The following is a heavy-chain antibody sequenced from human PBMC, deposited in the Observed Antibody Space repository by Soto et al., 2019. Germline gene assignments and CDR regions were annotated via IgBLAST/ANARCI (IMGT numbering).Heavy chain of an antibody. CDR1: GFTFSDYY. V-gene: IGHV3-11*01. D-gene: IGHD2-15*01. CDR2: ISKTAGTV. Sequence: QVQVVESGGGLVRPGGSLRLSCAATGFTFSDYYMSWIRQAPGKGLEWLADISKTAGTVHYADSVKGRFSISRGNGRNSLYLQLNSLRVEDTAVYYCARPTQYCSAGTCYSCASDYWGQGTLVTVSS. J-gene: IGHJ4*02. CDR3: ARPTQYCSAGTCYSCASDY.